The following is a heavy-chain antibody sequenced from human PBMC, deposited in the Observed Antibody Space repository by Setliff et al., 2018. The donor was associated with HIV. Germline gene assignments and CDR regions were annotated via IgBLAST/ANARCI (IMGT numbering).Heavy chain of an antibody. CDR3: ARDPHYYDRSGHYSWFYFDY. CDR1: GDSFSSNTNH. V-gene: IGHV4-39*07. D-gene: IGHD3-22*01. J-gene: IGHJ4*02. CDR2: IFHSGAT. Sequence: KTSETLSLTCTVSGDSFSSNTNHWGWIRPPPGKGLEWIGNIFHSGATYYNPSLESRVTIAIDTSKNQFSLKLPSLTATDTAVYFCARDPHYYDRSGHYSWFYFDYWGQGTLVTVSS.